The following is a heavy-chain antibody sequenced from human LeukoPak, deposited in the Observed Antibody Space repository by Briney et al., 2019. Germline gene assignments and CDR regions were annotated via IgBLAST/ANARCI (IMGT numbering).Heavy chain of an antibody. CDR2: INHSGST. V-gene: IGHV4-34*01. CDR3: ARGTSYYDYVWGGYRPFDY. CDR1: GGSFSGYY. D-gene: IGHD3-16*02. J-gene: IGHJ4*02. Sequence: SETLSLTCAVYGGSFSGYYWSWIRQPPGKGLEWIGEINHSGSTNYNPSLKSRVTISVDTSKNQFSLKLSSVTAADTAVYYCARGTSYYDYVWGGYRPFDYWGQGALVTVSS.